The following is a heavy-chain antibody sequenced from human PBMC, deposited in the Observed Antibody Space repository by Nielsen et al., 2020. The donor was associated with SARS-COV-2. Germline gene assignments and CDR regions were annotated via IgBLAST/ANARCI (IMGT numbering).Heavy chain of an antibody. J-gene: IGHJ1*01. CDR3: AKMSPPGIAAGTTEYFQH. V-gene: IGHV3-23*01. D-gene: IGHD6-13*01. CDR1: GFTFSSYA. Sequence: GGSLRLSCAASGFTFSSYAMNWVRQAPGKGLEWVSSISGSGGSTYYADSVEGRFTISRDTSKNTLYLQMNSLRAEDTAVYYCAKMSPPGIAAGTTEYFQHWGQGTLVTVSS. CDR2: ISGSGGST.